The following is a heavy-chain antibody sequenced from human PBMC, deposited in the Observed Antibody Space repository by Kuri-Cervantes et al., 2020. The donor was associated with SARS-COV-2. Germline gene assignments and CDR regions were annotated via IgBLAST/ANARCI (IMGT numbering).Heavy chain of an antibody. CDR1: GFTFSSYA. CDR3: AKRGGYCSSTSCYTRWYYFDY. V-gene: IGHV3-23*01. J-gene: IGHJ4*02. Sequence: ETLSLTCAASGFTFSSYAMSWVRQAPGKGLEWVSAISGSGGSTYYADSVKGRFTISRDNSKNTLYLQMNSLRAEDTAVYYCAKRGGYCSSTSCYTRWYYFDYWGQGTLVAVSS. D-gene: IGHD2-2*02. CDR2: ISGSGGST.